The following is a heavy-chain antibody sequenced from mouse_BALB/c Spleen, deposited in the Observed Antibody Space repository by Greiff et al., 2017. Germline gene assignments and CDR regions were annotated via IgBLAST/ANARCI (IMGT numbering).Heavy chain of an antibody. CDR3: ARGEYDYDWFAY. V-gene: IGHV1S56*01. D-gene: IGHD2-4*01. J-gene: IGHJ3*01. CDR1: GYTFTSYD. CDR2: IFPGDGST. Sequence: QVQLQQSGAELVKPGASVKLSCKASGYTFTSYDINWVRQSPEQGLEWIGWIFPGDGSTKYNEKFKGKATLTTDKSSSTAYMQLSRLTSEDAAVYFYARGEYDYDWFAYWGQGTLVTVSA.